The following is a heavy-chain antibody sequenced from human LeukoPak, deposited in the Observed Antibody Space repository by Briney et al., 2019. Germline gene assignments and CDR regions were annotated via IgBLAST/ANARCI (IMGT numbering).Heavy chain of an antibody. J-gene: IGHJ3*01. Sequence: GGSLRLSCVASGFSFTRHSMNWVRQAPGKGLEWISYVSSSSVSIYYADSVKGRITISRDNAKELVYLQMNSLRAEDTAVYYCVRSYYYGSGTYFDGFDLWGQGTMVTVSS. CDR1: GFSFTRHS. V-gene: IGHV3-48*04. D-gene: IGHD3-10*01. CDR3: VRSYYYGSGTYFDGFDL. CDR2: VSSSSVSI.